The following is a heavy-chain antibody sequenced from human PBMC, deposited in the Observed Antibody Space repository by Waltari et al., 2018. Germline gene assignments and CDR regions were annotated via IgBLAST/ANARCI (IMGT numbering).Heavy chain of an antibody. Sequence: EVQLVESGGGLVQPGGSLSLSCAASGFPVGSNHMSWVRQAPGKGLEWVSLIYDAGSTYYPDSVRGRFTISRDNSKNTVHLQMNSLRVEDTAIYYCARARDEETAMVYFDRWGQGTLVSVSS. V-gene: IGHV3-66*02. D-gene: IGHD5-18*01. CDR3: ARARDEETAMVYFDR. CDR1: GFPVGSNH. CDR2: IYDAGST. J-gene: IGHJ4*02.